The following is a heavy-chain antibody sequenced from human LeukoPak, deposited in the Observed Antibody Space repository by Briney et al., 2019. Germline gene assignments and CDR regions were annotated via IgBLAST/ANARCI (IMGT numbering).Heavy chain of an antibody. V-gene: IGHV3-23*01. CDR3: AKHGSSGYFLFDI. J-gene: IGHJ3*02. CDR1: GFTFSSYG. CDR2: ISGSGGST. Sequence: GGSLRLSCAASGFTFSSYGMSWVRQAPGKGLEWVSAISGSGGSTYYAASVKGRFTISRDNSKNTLYLQMNSLRAEDTAVYYCAKHGSSGYFLFDIWGQGTMVTVSS. D-gene: IGHD3-22*01.